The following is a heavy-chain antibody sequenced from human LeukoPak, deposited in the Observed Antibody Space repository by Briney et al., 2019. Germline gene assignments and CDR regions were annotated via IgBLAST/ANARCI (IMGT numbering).Heavy chain of an antibody. V-gene: IGHV3-30*03. CDR3: ALGGTYFDY. CDR2: ISHDGANK. J-gene: IGHJ4*02. Sequence: GGSLRLSCATSGFIFSSYGMHWVRQAPGKGLEWVAVISHDGANKYYADSVKGRFTISRDNSKNTLYVQMNSLRPEDTAVYYCALGGTYFDYWGQGTLVTVSS. CDR1: GFIFSSYG. D-gene: IGHD1-26*01.